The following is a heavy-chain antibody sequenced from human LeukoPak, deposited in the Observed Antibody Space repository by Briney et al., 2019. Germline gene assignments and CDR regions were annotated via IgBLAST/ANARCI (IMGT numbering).Heavy chain of an antibody. J-gene: IGHJ4*02. CDR1: GYTFTNYW. Sequence: GESLKISCKGSGYTFTNYWIAWVRQMPGKGLEWMGMIYPGDSDSRYSPSFQGQVTFPADKSISTAYLQWSSLKASDSAMYYCVRESGYSSGWYPYWGQGTLVTVSS. CDR3: VRESGYSSGWYPY. D-gene: IGHD6-19*01. CDR2: IYPGDSDS. V-gene: IGHV5-51*01.